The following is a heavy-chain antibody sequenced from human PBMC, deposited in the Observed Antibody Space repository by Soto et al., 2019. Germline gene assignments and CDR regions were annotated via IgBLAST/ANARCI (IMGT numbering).Heavy chain of an antibody. J-gene: IGHJ3*02. V-gene: IGHV3-48*02. CDR3: ARDRTYYYDSSGYYNDAFDI. CDR1: GFTFSSYS. CDR2: ISSSSSTI. Sequence: GGSLRLSCAASGFTFSSYSMNWVRQAPGKGLEWVSYISSSSSTIYYADSVKGRFTISRDNAKNSLYLQMNSLRDEDTAVYYCARDRTYYYDSSGYYNDAFDIWGQGTMVTVSS. D-gene: IGHD3-22*01.